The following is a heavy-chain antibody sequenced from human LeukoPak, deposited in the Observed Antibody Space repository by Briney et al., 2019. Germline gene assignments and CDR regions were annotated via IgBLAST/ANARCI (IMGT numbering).Heavy chain of an antibody. D-gene: IGHD4-17*01. J-gene: IGHJ6*01. CDR1: DFTFSRYS. CDR3: ARHGDGFYYGIDV. CDR2: ISSNGHDI. V-gene: IGHV3-21*01. Sequence: PGGSLRLSCAASDFTFSRYSMNWFRQAPGEGLEWVSSISSNGHDIYYADSVKGRFTISRDNAKNSLYLQMNSLRVEDTAVYYCARHGDGFYYGIDVWGQGTTVTVSS.